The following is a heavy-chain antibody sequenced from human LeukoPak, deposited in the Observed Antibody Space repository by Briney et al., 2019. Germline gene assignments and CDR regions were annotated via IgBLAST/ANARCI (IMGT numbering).Heavy chain of an antibody. CDR2: INTDGSST. V-gene: IGHV3-74*01. CDR3: ARGAYGAAAGPLNY. Sequence: GGSLRLSCAASGFTFSSYWMHWVRHAPGKGLVWVSRINTDGSSTSYADSVKGRFTISRDNAKNTLYLQMNSLRAEDTAVYYCARGAYGAAAGPLNYWGQGTLVTVSS. J-gene: IGHJ4*02. CDR1: GFTFSSYW. D-gene: IGHD6-13*01.